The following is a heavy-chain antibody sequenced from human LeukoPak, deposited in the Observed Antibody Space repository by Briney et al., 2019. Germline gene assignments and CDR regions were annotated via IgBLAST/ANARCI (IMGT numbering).Heavy chain of an antibody. Sequence: GGSLRLSCAASGLSVTSNYMSWVRQAPGKGLEWVSVIYSGGSTYYADSVTGRFTISRDNSKNTLYLQMNSLRAEDTAVYYCARVLPAGNCFYDWGQGILVTVSS. J-gene: IGHJ4*02. CDR3: ARVLPAGNCFYD. CDR2: IYSGGST. CDR1: GLSVTSNY. V-gene: IGHV3-53*01. D-gene: IGHD4-23*01.